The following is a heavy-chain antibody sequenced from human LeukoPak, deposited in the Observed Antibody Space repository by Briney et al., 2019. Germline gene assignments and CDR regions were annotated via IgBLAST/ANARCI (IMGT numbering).Heavy chain of an antibody. CDR1: GFTFSSYA. CDR3: AKDRSPSPSLYYFDY. Sequence: GGSLRLSRAASGFTFSSYAMSWVRQAPGKGLEWVSAISGSGGSTYYADSVKGRFTISRDNSKNTLYLQMNSLRAEDTAVYYCAKDRSPSPSLYYFDYWGQATLVTVSS. V-gene: IGHV3-23*01. CDR2: ISGSGGST. J-gene: IGHJ4*02.